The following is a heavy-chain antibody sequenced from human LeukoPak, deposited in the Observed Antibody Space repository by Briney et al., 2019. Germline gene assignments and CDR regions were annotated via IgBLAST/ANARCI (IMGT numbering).Heavy chain of an antibody. Sequence: ASVKVSCKASGCTFSSYAISRVRQAPGQGLEWMGWISAYNGNTNYAQKLQGRVTMTTDTPTSTAYMELKSLRSADSAVYHCASRAHGCNWLCGWFYPRRQGTLVTVSS. CDR1: GCTFSSYA. CDR2: ISAYNGNT. D-gene: IGHD1-20*01. V-gene: IGHV1-18*01. J-gene: IGHJ5*02. CDR3: ASRAHGCNWLCGWFYP.